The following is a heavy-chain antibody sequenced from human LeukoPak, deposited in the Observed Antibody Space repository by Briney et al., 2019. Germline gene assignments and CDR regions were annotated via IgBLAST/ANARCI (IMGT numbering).Heavy chain of an antibody. J-gene: IGHJ4*02. CDR2: MNPNSGNT. Sequence: GASVKVSCKASGYTFTSYDINWVRQATGQGLEWMGWMNPNSGNTGYAQKFQGRVTMTRNTSISTAYMELSSLRSEDTAVYYCARGREAEGGFGYWGQGTLVTVSS. V-gene: IGHV1-8*01. CDR3: ARGREAEGGFGY. CDR1: GYTFTSYD. D-gene: IGHD1-26*01.